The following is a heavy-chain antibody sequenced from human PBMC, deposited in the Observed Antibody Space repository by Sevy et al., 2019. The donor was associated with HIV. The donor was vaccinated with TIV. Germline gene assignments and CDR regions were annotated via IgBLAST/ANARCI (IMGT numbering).Heavy chain of an antibody. J-gene: IGHJ6*02. CDR2: INHSGST. D-gene: IGHD3-3*01. Sequence: SETLSLTCAVYGGSFSGYCWSWIRQPPGKGLEWIGEINHSGSTNYNPSLKSRVTISVDTSKNQFSLKLSSVTAADTAVYYCARGRAFVLRFLEWLPYYGMDVWGQGTTVTVSS. CDR3: ARGRAFVLRFLEWLPYYGMDV. CDR1: GGSFSGYC. V-gene: IGHV4-34*01.